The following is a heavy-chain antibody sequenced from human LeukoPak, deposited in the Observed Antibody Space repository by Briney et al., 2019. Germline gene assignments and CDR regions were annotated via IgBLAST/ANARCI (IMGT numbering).Heavy chain of an antibody. V-gene: IGHV1-69*13. CDR2: IIPIVGTA. J-gene: IGHJ6*02. CDR1: GGTFSSYA. D-gene: IGHD3-3*01. Sequence: ASVKVSCKASGGTFSSYAISWVRQAPGQGLEWMGGIIPIVGTANYAQKFQGRVTITADESTSTAYMELSSLRSEDTAVYYCARDRPSITIFGVVPYGMDVWGQGTTVTVSS. CDR3: ARDRPSITIFGVVPYGMDV.